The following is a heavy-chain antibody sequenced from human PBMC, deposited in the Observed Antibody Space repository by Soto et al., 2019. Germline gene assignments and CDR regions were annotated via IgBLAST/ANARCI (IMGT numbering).Heavy chain of an antibody. Sequence: EVQLLESGGGLVQPGGSLRLSCAASGFTFSNYAMSWVRQAPGKGLEWVSGISGSSGTTYYADSVKGRFTISRDNSKNTLFLQMNSLRAEDTAVYYCAKYSYGSGIHFYYYYYMDVWGKGTMVTVSS. CDR1: GFTFSNYA. CDR2: ISGSSGTT. V-gene: IGHV3-23*01. D-gene: IGHD3-10*01. J-gene: IGHJ6*03. CDR3: AKYSYGSGIHFYYYYYMDV.